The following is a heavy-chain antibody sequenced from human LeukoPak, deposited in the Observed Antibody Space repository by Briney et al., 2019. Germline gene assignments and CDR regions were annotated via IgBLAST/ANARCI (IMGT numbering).Heavy chain of an antibody. CDR2: TDQDGSEK. J-gene: IGHJ3*02. CDR1: GSAFSRYQ. V-gene: IGHV3-7*01. CDR3: ARDGGVYAFDI. D-gene: IGHD2-15*01. Sequence: GGSLRLSCVASGSAFSRYQMSWVRQAPGKGLEWVAKTDQDGSEKYYVDSVKGRFTISRDNAKNSLYLQMNSLRAEDTAVYYCARDGGVYAFDIWGQGTMVTVSS.